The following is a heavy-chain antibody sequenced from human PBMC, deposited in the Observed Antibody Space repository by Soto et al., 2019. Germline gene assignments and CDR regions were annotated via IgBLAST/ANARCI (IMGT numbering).Heavy chain of an antibody. Sequence: PGGSLRLSCAASGFTFSSYAMSWVRQAPGKGLEWVSAISGSGGSTYYADSVKGRFTISRDNSKNTLYLQMNSLRAEDTAVYYCAGSGSYSKPARSFDYWGQGTLVTVSS. CDR2: ISGSGGST. V-gene: IGHV3-23*01. J-gene: IGHJ4*02. CDR1: GFTFSSYA. CDR3: AGSGSYSKPARSFDY. D-gene: IGHD3-10*01.